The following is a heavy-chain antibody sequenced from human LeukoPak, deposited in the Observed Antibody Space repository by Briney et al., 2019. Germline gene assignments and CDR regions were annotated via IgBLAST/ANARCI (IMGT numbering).Heavy chain of an antibody. CDR1: GVSISSGDYY. CDR3: ARVNVGAINWFDP. J-gene: IGHJ5*02. CDR2: IYYSGST. V-gene: IGHV4-30-4*01. D-gene: IGHD1-26*01. Sequence: SETLSLTCTVSGVSISSGDYYWSWIRQPPGKDLEWIGYIYYSGSTYYNPSLTSRVTISLDTSKNQFSLKLSSVTAADTAVYFCARVNVGAINWFDPWGQGTLVTVSS.